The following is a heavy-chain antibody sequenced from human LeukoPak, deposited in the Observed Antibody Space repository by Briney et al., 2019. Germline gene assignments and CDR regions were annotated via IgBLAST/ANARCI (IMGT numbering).Heavy chain of an antibody. V-gene: IGHV3-33*08. J-gene: IGHJ3*02. CDR3: ARDRRLLWFGDHEDAFDI. CDR2: IWYDGSNK. Sequence: GRSLRLSCAASGFTFSSYGMHWVRQAPGKGLEWVAVIWYDGSNKYYADSVKGRFTISRDNSKNTLYLQMNSLRAEDTAVYYCARDRRLLWFGDHEDAFDIWGQGTMVTVSS. CDR1: GFTFSSYG. D-gene: IGHD3-10*01.